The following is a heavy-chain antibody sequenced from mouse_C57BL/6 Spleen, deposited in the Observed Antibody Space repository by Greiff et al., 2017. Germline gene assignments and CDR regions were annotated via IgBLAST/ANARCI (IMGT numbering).Heavy chain of an antibody. CDR3: ARYYYGSSYGMDD. CDR1: GYAFSSSW. Sequence: QVQLQQSGPELVKPGASVKISCKASGYAFSSSWMNWVKQRPGKGLEWIGRIYPGDGDTNYNGKFKGKATLTADKSSITAYMQLSSLTSEDSAVYFCARYYYGSSYGMDDWGQGTSVTVSS. D-gene: IGHD1-1*01. V-gene: IGHV1-82*01. J-gene: IGHJ4*01. CDR2: IYPGDGDT.